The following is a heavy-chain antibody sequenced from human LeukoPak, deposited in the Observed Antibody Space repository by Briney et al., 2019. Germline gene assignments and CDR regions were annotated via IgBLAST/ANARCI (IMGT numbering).Heavy chain of an antibody. CDR3: ARGKRIWYDSSGYYPFDY. V-gene: IGHV1-69*13. CDR2: IIPIFGTA. CDR1: GGTFSSYA. D-gene: IGHD3-22*01. Sequence: SVTVSCTASGGTFSSYAISWVRQAPGQGLEWMGGIIPIFGTANYAQKFQGRVTITADESTSTAYMELSSLRSEDTAVYYCARGKRIWYDSSGYYPFDYWGQGTLVTVSS. J-gene: IGHJ4*02.